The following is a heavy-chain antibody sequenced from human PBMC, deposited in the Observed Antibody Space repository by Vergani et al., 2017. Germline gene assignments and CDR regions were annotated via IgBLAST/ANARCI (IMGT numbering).Heavy chain of an antibody. CDR3: ARVIVGCSRTNCFADH. CDR1: GYTFTGYY. D-gene: IGHD2-2*01. Sequence: QVQLVQSGAEVKKPGASVKVSCKASGYTFTGYYMHWVRQAPGQGLEWMGWINPNSGGTNDAQKFQGRVTMTRDTSISTAYMELSRLRSDDTAIYYCARVIVGCSRTNCFADHWCQGTLVTVSS. CDR2: INPNSGGT. J-gene: IGHJ4*02. V-gene: IGHV1-2*02.